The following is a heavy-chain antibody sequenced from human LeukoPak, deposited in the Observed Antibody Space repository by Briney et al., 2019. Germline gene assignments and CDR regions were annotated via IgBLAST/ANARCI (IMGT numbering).Heavy chain of an antibody. J-gene: IGHJ4*02. CDR3: AGKYYDFWSGSDY. CDR2: INHSGST. V-gene: IGHV4-34*01. Sequence: SETLSLTCAVYGGSFSGYYWSWIRQPPGKGLEWIGEINHSGSTNYNPSLKSRVTISVDTSKNQFSLKLSSVTAADTAVYYCAGKYYDFWSGSDYWGQGTLVTVSS. CDR1: GGSFSGYY. D-gene: IGHD3-3*01.